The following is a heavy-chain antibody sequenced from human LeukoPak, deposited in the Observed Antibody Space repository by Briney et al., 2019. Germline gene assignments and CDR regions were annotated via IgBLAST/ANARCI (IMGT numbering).Heavy chain of an antibody. CDR1: GYTFTSYD. V-gene: IGHV1-8*01. J-gene: IGHJ4*02. CDR2: MNPNSGNT. D-gene: IGHD3-10*01. CDR3: ARGNPMVRGVIVY. Sequence: ASVKVSCRASGYTFTSYDINWVRQATGQGLEWMGWMNPNSGNTGYAQKFQGRVTMTRNTSISTAYMELSSLRSEDTAVYYCARGNPMVRGVIVYWGQGTLVTVSS.